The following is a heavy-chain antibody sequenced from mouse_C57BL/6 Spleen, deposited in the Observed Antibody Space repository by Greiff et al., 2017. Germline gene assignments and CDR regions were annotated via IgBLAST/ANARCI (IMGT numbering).Heavy chain of an antibody. CDR3: ARWGYGSSPDY. D-gene: IGHD1-1*01. CDR2: IRNKANGYTT. V-gene: IGHV7-3*01. Sequence: EVKLMESGGGLVQPGGSLSLSCAASGFTFTDYYMSWVRQPPGKALEWLGFIRNKANGYTTEYSASVKGRFTISRDNSQSILYLQMNALRAEDSATYYGARWGYGSSPDYWGQGTTLTVSS. J-gene: IGHJ2*01. CDR1: GFTFTDYY.